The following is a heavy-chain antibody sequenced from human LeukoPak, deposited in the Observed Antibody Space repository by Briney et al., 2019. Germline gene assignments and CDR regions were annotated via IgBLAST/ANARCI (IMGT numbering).Heavy chain of an antibody. CDR2: ISYDGSNK. D-gene: IGHD2-15*01. Sequence: PGGSLRLSCAASGFTFSSYGMHWVRQAPGKGLEWVAVISYDGSNKYYADSVKGRFTISRDNSKNTLYLQMNSLRAEDTAVYYCARDRAVRGPFDYWGQGTLVTVSS. J-gene: IGHJ4*02. CDR3: ARDRAVRGPFDY. CDR1: GFTFSSYG. V-gene: IGHV3-30*19.